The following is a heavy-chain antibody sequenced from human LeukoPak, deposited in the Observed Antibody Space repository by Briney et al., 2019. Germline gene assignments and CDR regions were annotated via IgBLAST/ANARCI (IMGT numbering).Heavy chain of an antibody. Sequence: GRSLRLSCAASGFTFSSYGMHWVRQAPGKGLEWVAVIWYDGSNKYYADSVKGRFTISRDNSKNTLYLQMNSLRAEDTAVYYCAKDLFSSSSPRYYFDYWGQGTLDTVSS. CDR2: IWYDGSNK. V-gene: IGHV3-33*06. J-gene: IGHJ4*02. D-gene: IGHD6-6*01. CDR1: GFTFSSYG. CDR3: AKDLFSSSSPRYYFDY.